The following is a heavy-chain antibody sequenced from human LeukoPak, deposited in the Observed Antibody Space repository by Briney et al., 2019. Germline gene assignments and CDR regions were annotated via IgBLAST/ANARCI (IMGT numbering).Heavy chain of an antibody. J-gene: IGHJ4*02. CDR1: VGTFSSYT. CDR2: IIPILGIA. Sequence: SVKVSCKASVGTFSSYTISWVRQAPGQGVEWMGRIIPILGIADYAQKFQGRVTITADKSTSTAYMELSSLRSEDTAVYYCAGCSSTSCYRGNYWGQGTLVTVSS. D-gene: IGHD2-2*02. CDR3: AGCSSTSCYRGNY. V-gene: IGHV1-69*02.